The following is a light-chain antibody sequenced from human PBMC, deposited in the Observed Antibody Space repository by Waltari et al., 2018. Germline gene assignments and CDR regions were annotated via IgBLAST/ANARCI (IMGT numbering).Light chain of an antibody. CDR3: QHYVRLPAT. CDR2: GAS. J-gene: IGKJ1*01. V-gene: IGKV3-20*01. CDR1: ETVSRA. Sequence: IVLTQSPGTLSLSPGERATPSCRASETVSRALAWYQQKPGQAPRLLIYGASTRAPGIPDRFSGSGSGTDFSLTISGLEPEDFAVYYCQHYVRLPATFGQGTKVEIK.